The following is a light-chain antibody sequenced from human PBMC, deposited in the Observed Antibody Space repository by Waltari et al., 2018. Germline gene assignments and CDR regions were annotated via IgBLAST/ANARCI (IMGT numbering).Light chain of an antibody. CDR3: QQYNSYSRT. Sequence: DIQMTQSPSTPSASVGDRGTNTCRASQSISSWLAWYQQKPGKAPKLLIYKASSLESGVPSRFSGSGSGTEFTLTISSLQPDDFATYYCQQYNSYSRTFGQGTKVEIK. CDR1: QSISSW. J-gene: IGKJ1*01. CDR2: KAS. V-gene: IGKV1-5*03.